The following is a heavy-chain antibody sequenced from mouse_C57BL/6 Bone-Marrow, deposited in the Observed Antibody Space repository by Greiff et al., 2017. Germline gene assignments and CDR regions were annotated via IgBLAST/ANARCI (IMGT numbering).Heavy chain of an antibody. Sequence: EVQLVESGGGLVQPGESLKLSCESNEYEFPSHDMSWVRKTPEKRLELVAAINSDGGSTYYPDTMERRFIISRDNTKKTLYLQMSRLRSEDTALYYCARHGDYGSSSYWYFDVWGTGTTVTVSS. V-gene: IGHV5-2*01. J-gene: IGHJ1*03. CDR1: EYEFPSHD. CDR2: INSDGGST. CDR3: ARHGDYGSSSYWYFDV. D-gene: IGHD1-1*01.